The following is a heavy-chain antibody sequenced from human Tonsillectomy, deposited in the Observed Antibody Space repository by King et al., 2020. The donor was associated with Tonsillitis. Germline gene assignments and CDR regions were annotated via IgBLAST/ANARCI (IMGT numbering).Heavy chain of an antibody. CDR3: ARRPGVYCSSTSCYSMDV. J-gene: IGHJ6*02. CDR2: INSDGSST. V-gene: IGHV3-74*01. CDR1: GFTFSSYW. D-gene: IGHD2-2*02. Sequence: VQLVESGGGLVQPGGSLRLSCAASGFTFSSYWMHWVRQAPGKGLVWVSRINSDGSSTSHADSVKGRFIISRDNAKNTLHLQMNSLRAEDTAVYYCARRPGVYCSSTSCYSMDVWGQGTTVTVSS.